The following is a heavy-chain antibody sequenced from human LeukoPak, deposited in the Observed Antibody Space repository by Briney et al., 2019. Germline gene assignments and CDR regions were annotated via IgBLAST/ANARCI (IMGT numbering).Heavy chain of an antibody. CDR3: AIFRSSEATGLPNAFDI. Sequence: ASVKVSCKASGYTFTGYYMNWVRQAPGQGLEWMGWISPNSGGTNYAQKFQGRVTMTRDMSTSTVYMELSSLRSEDTAVYYCAIFRSSEATGLPNAFDIWGQGTMVTVSS. CDR2: ISPNSGGT. D-gene: IGHD1-14*01. J-gene: IGHJ3*02. V-gene: IGHV1-2*02. CDR1: GYTFTGYY.